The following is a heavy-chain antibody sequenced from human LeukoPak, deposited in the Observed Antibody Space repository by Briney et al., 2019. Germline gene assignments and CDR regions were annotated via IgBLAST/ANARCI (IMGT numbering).Heavy chain of an antibody. J-gene: IGHJ3*02. CDR3: ARGGVVVAAINPDDAFDI. D-gene: IGHD2-15*01. V-gene: IGHV4-39*07. CDR1: GGSISSSSYY. CDR2: IYYSGST. Sequence: SSETLSLTCTVSGGSISSSSYYWGWIRQPPGKGLEWIGSIYYSGSTYYNPSLKSRVTISVDTSKNQFSLKLSSVTAADTAVYYCARGGVVVAAINPDDAFDIWGQGTMVTVSS.